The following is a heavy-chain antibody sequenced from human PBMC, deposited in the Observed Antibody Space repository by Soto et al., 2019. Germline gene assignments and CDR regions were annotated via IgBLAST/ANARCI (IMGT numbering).Heavy chain of an antibody. D-gene: IGHD3-16*01. J-gene: IGHJ6*01. CDR2: ISWNSGSI. CDR1: GFTFDDYA. Sequence: EVQLVESGGGLVQPGRSLRLSCAASGFTFDDYAMHWVRQAPGKGLEWVSGISWNSGSIGYADSVKGRFTISRDNAKNSLYLQMNSLRAEDTALYYCAKAPLGYYYYGMDVW. V-gene: IGHV3-9*01. CDR3: AKAPLGYYYYGMDV.